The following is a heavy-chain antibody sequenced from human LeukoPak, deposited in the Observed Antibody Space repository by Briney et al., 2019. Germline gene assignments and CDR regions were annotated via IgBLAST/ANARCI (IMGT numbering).Heavy chain of an antibody. J-gene: IGHJ6*03. CDR3: ASPGRVTAAGTFTTDYYYYMDV. CDR2: INTNTGNP. D-gene: IGHD6-13*01. Sequence: ASVKVSCKASGYTFTSYYMHWVRQAPGQGLEWMGWINTNTGNPTYAQGFTGRFVFSLDTSVSTAYLQISSLKAEDTAVYYCASPGRVTAAGTFTTDYYYYMDVWGKGTTVTVSS. CDR1: GYTFTSYY. V-gene: IGHV7-4-1*02.